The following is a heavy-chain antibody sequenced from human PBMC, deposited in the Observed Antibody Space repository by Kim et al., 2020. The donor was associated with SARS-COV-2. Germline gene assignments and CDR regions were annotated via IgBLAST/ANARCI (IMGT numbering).Heavy chain of an antibody. D-gene: IGHD3-10*01. V-gene: IGHV3-33*05. Sequence: GGSLRLSCAASGFTFSSYGMHWVRQAPGKGLEWVAVISYDGSNKYYADSVKGRFTISRDNSKNTLYLQMNSLRAEDTAVYYCARDPYGSGSYGQWVDYWGQGTLVTVSS. CDR2: ISYDGSNK. CDR1: GFTFSSYG. J-gene: IGHJ4*02. CDR3: ARDPYGSGSYGQWVDY.